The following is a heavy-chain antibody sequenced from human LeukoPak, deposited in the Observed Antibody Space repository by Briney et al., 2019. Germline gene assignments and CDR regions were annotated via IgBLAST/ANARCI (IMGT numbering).Heavy chain of an antibody. J-gene: IGHJ1*01. CDR2: ISYDGSNK. D-gene: IGHD3-22*01. Sequence: GRALRLSCAASGFTFSSYAMHWVGQAPGKGLEGVAVISYDGSNKYYADSVKGRFTISRDNSKNTLYLQMNSLRAEDTAVYYCASPTDDSSGYEEYFQHWGQGTLVTVSS. V-gene: IGHV3-30-3*01. CDR3: ASPTDDSSGYEEYFQH. CDR1: GFTFSSYA.